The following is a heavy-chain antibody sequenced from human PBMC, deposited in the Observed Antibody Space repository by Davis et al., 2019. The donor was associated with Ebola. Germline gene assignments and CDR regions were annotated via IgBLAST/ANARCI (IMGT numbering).Heavy chain of an antibody. CDR2: INHSGST. CDR1: GGSFSGYY. Sequence: SETLSLTCAVYGGSFSGYYWSWIRQPPGKGLEWIGEINHSGSTNCNPSLKSRVTISVDTSKNQFSLKLSSVTAADTAVYYCARGPHSLGLDPWGQGTLVTVSS. V-gene: IGHV4-34*01. CDR3: ARGPHSLGLDP. J-gene: IGHJ5*02. D-gene: IGHD3-16*01.